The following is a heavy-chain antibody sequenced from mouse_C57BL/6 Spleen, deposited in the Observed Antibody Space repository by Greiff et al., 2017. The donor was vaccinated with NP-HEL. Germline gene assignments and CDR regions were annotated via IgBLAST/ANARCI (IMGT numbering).Heavy chain of an antibody. V-gene: IGHV1-81*01. D-gene: IGHD4-1*01. CDR1: GYTFTSYG. J-gene: IGHJ2*01. CDR2: IYPRSGNT. CDR3: ARSGPGTGYFDY. Sequence: VQLQQSGAELARPGASVKLSCKASGYTFTSYGISWVKQRPGQGLEWIGEIYPRSGNTYYNEKFKGKATLTADKSSSTAYMELRSLTSEDSAVYFCARSGPGTGYFDYWGKGTTLTVSS.